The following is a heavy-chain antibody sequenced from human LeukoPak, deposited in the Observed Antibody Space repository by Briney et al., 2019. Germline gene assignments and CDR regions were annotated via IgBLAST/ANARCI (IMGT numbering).Heavy chain of an antibody. CDR3: ARILRYCSGGNCYSGGLGYMDV. Sequence: GSLRLSCAASGFTFSDYNMRWIRQAPGKGLEWVSSISRSGSTKYYADSVKGRFTISRDNAKNSLFLQMNSLRAEDTAVYYCARILRYCSGGNCYSGGLGYMDVWGKGTTVTISS. J-gene: IGHJ6*03. CDR1: GFTFSDYN. V-gene: IGHV3-11*01. D-gene: IGHD2-15*01. CDR2: ISRSGSTK.